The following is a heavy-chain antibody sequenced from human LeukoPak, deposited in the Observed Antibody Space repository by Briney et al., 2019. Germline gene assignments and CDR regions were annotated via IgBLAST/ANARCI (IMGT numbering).Heavy chain of an antibody. CDR3: ARHRSRMVRGGDWFDP. CDR1: GYSFSSYS. CDR2: ISAYSGNT. J-gene: IGHJ5*02. D-gene: IGHD3-10*01. V-gene: IGHV1-18*01. Sequence: ASVKVSCKASGYSFSSYSISWVRQAPGQGLEWMGWISAYSGNTNYAHKLQGRVTMTTDTSTSTAYMELRSLRSDDTAVYYCARHRSRMVRGGDWFDPWGQGTLVTVSS.